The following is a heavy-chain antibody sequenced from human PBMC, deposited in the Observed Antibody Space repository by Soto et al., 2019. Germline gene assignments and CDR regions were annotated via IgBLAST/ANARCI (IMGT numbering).Heavy chain of an antibody. Sequence: SETLSLTCTVSGDSISSAGYSWGWIRQPPGKGLEYIGTIYYSGSTYYNPSLKSRVTVSVDTSKNQFSLKLSSVTAADTAVYYCARHPSDFWFDPWGQGTLVTVSS. CDR2: IYYSGST. CDR3: ARHPSDFWFDP. J-gene: IGHJ5*02. V-gene: IGHV4-39*01. CDR1: GDSISSAGYS. D-gene: IGHD2-21*02.